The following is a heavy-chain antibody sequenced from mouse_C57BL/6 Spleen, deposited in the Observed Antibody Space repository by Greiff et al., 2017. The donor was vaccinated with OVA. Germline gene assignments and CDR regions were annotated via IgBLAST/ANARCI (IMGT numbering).Heavy chain of an antibody. J-gene: IGHJ4*01. CDR3: ARSWYYVPYAMDY. CDR2: IDPSDSET. V-gene: IGHV1-52*01. Sequence: QVQLQQPGAELVRPGSSVKLSCKASGYTFTSYWMHWVKQRPIQGLEWIGNIDPSDSETHYNQKFKDKATLTVDKSSSTAYMQRSSLTSEDSAVYYCARSWYYVPYAMDYWGQGTSVTVSS. D-gene: IGHD1-1*01. CDR1: GYTFTSYW.